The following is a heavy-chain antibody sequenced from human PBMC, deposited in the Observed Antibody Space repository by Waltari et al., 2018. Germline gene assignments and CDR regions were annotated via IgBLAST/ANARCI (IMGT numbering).Heavy chain of an antibody. CDR3: ARGLTFDYGDYYYYGMDV. V-gene: IGHV4-4*02. CDR2: IYHSGST. Sequence: QVQLQESGPGLVKPSGTLSLTCPVSGCSISSSHWWSWVRRPPGKGLEWIGEIYHSGSTNYNPSLKSRVTISVDKSKNQFSLKLSSVTAADTAVYYCARGLTFDYGDYYYYGMDVWDQGTTVTVSS. CDR1: GCSISSSHW. D-gene: IGHD4-17*01. J-gene: IGHJ6*02.